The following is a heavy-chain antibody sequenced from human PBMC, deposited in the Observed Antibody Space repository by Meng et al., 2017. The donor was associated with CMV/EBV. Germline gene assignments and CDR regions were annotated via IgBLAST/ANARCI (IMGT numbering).Heavy chain of an antibody. CDR3: TRDITMVRGVIGRGMDV. CDR2: IRSKAYGGTT. D-gene: IGHD3-10*01. CDR1: GFTFGDYA. Sequence: GGSLRLSCTASGFTFGDYAMSWVRQAPGKGLEWVGFIRSKAYGGTTEYAASVKGRFTISRDDSKNIAYLQMNSLKTEDTAVYYCTRDITMVRGVIGRGMDVWGQGTTVTVSS. J-gene: IGHJ6*02. V-gene: IGHV3-49*04.